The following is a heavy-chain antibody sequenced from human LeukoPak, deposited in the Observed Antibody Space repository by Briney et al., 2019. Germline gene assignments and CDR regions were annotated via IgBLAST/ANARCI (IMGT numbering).Heavy chain of an antibody. CDR2: ISSDGGRT. D-gene: IGHD1-26*01. J-gene: IGHJ4*02. CDR1: GFTFSSFG. CDR3: VKDPSGNYFYFDY. Sequence: ARSLRLSRSASGFTFSSFGMFWVRQAPGKGLEYVSGISSDGGRTNYADSGKARFTISRDNSKVTLYLQMTSLRPEDTAIYYCVKDPSGNYFYFDYWGQGTLVTVSS. V-gene: IGHV3-64D*09.